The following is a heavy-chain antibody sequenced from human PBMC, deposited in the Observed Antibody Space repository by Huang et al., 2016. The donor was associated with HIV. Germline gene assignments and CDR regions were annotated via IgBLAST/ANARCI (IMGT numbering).Heavy chain of an antibody. Sequence: QITLKESGPTLVKPTQTLTLTCTFSGFSLSTSGVGVGWIRQPPGKALEWLALIYWDDDKRYSPSLKSRLTITKDTSKNQVVVTMTNMDPVDTATYYCAHRPGSWFRGYFDYWGQGTLVTVSS. V-gene: IGHV2-5*02. CDR1: GFSLSTSGVG. J-gene: IGHJ4*02. CDR2: IYWDDDK. CDR3: AHRPGSWFRGYFDY. D-gene: IGHD6-13*01.